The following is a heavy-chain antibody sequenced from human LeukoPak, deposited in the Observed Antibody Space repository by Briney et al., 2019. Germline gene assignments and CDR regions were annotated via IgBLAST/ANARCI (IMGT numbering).Heavy chain of an antibody. J-gene: IGHJ6*02. V-gene: IGHV4-34*01. CDR2: INHSGST. CDR3: ARGGTVRGGSPSYYYYNYGMDV. Sequence: SETLSLTCAVYGGSFSGYYWSWIRQPPGKGLEWIGEINHSGSTNYNPSLKSRVTISVDTSKNQFSLKLSSVTAADTAVYYCARGGTVRGGSPSYYYYNYGMDVWGRGTTVTVSS. CDR1: GGSFSGYY. D-gene: IGHD2-15*01.